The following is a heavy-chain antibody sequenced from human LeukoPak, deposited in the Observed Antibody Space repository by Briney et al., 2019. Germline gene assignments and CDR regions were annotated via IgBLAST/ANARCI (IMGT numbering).Heavy chain of an antibody. CDR2: ISSSSSTI. J-gene: IGHJ5*02. Sequence: GGSLRLSCAASGFTFSSYSMNWVRQAPGKGLEWVSYISSSSSTIYYADSVKGRFTISRDNAKSSLYLQMNSLRAEDTAVYYCAREGRVLRFLEWLSAWGQGTLVTVSS. D-gene: IGHD3-3*01. CDR3: AREGRVLRFLEWLSA. V-gene: IGHV3-48*01. CDR1: GFTFSSYS.